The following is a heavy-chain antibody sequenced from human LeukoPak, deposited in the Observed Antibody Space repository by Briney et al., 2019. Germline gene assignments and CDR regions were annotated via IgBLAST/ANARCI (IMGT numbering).Heavy chain of an antibody. D-gene: IGHD6-19*01. CDR3: ARAQSGTVAHDY. CDR1: GYTFTGYY. CDR2: INPNSGGT. V-gene: IGHV1-2*02. Sequence: ASVKVSCKASGYTFTGYYMHWVRQVPGQGLEWMGWINPNSGGTNYAQKFQGRVTMTRDTSISTAYMELSRLRSDDTAVYHCARAQSGTVAHDYWGQGTLVTVSS. J-gene: IGHJ4*02.